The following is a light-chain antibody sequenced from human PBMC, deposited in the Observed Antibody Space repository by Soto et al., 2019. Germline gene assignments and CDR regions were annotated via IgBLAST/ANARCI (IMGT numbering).Light chain of an antibody. Sequence: QSALTQPASVSGSPGQSITISCTGTSSDVGSYNLVSWYQQHPGKAPKLMIYEGSKRPSGVSNRFSGSKSGNTASLTISGLQAEDEADYYRQSYDSTLSARYVFGTGTKLTVL. CDR1: SSDVGSYNL. V-gene: IGLV2-23*01. CDR3: QSYDSTLSARYV. J-gene: IGLJ1*01. CDR2: EGS.